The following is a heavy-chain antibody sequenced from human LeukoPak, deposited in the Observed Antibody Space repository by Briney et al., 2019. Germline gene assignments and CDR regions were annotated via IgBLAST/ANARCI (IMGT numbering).Heavy chain of an antibody. J-gene: IGHJ4*02. CDR3: ASVVTVPESKAVAVDY. Sequence: GASVNVTCKASGYTFTDYYMHWVRQAPGQGLAWMGWINPNSGGTNYAQKFQGRVTMTRDTSISTAYMELSRLRSDDTAVYYCASVVTVPESKAVAVDYWGQGTLVTVSS. D-gene: IGHD6-19*01. CDR1: GYTFTDYY. V-gene: IGHV1-2*02. CDR2: INPNSGGT.